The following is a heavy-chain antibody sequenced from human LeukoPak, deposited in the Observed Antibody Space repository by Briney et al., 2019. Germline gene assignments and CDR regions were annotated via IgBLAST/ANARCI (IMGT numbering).Heavy chain of an antibody. CDR2: IGTYGGDT. V-gene: IGHV1-18*01. CDR1: GYTFTSYR. D-gene: IGHD3-22*01. J-gene: IGHJ5*01. Sequence: ASVKVSCKASGYTFTSYRISWVRQAPGQGLEWMGWIGTYGGDTYYAQKFQGRITVTTDTSTSTVYMELRNLRSDDTAVYYCARDLWNFYDDSGYNRDFDSWGQGTLVTVSS. CDR3: ARDLWNFYDDSGYNRDFDS.